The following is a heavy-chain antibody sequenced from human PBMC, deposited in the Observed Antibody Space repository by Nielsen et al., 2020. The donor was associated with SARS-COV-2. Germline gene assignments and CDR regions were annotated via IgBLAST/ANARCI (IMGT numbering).Heavy chain of an antibody. V-gene: IGHV1-18*01. CDR2: ISAYNGNT. CDR1: GYTFTSYG. CDR3: ARASRGWSGYYYADY. J-gene: IGHJ4*02. D-gene: IGHD3-3*01. Sequence: ASVKVSCKASGYTFTSYGISWVRQAPGQGLEWMGWISAYNGNTNYAQKLQGRVTMTTDTSTSTAYMELRSLRSDDTAVYYCARASRGWSGYYYADYWGQGTLVTVSS.